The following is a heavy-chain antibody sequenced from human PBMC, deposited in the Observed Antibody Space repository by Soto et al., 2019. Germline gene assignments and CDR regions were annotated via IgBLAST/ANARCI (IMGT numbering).Heavy chain of an antibody. V-gene: IGHV1-18*04. J-gene: IGHJ5*01. CDR3: VRDQKYFRVNGNWFDS. CDR1: GYTSADFG. Sequence: QVQLMQSGTEVKKPGASVTVSCKASGYTSADFGISWVRQAPGQGLEWMGWGSGNNGASNPAPKVQCRITMTLVTSTGVSYMALRSLRSDDTAIYYCVRDQKYFRVNGNWFDSWGQGTLVSVSS. D-gene: IGHD2-2*01. CDR2: GSGNNGAS.